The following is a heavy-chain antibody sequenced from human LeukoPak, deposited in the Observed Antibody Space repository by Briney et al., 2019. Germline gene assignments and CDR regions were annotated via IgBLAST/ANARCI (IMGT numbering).Heavy chain of an antibody. D-gene: IGHD3-22*01. V-gene: IGHV3-21*01. CDR1: GFTFSSYS. CDR3: ARVDSSSGYSFDY. CDR2: ISSSSSYI. Sequence: PGGSLRLSCAASGFTFSSYSMNWVRQAPGKGLEWVSSISSSSSYIYYADSVKGRFTISRDNAKDSLYLQMNSLRAEDTAVYYCARVDSSSGYSFDYWGQGTLVTVSS. J-gene: IGHJ4*02.